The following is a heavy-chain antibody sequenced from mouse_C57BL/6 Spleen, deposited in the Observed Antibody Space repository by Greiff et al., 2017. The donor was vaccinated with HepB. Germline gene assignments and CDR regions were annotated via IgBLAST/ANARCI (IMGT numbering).Heavy chain of an antibody. CDR1: GYSFSSYW. V-gene: IGHV1-80*01. Sequence: QVQLQQSGAGLVKPGASVTISCKASGYSFSSYWMNWVKQRPGKGLEWIGQIYPGDGETNYNGKFKGKATLTADKSSSTAYMQLSSLTSEDSAVYFCARRTGGSSYYAMDYWGTGTSVTVSS. CDR3: ARRTGGSSYYAMDY. J-gene: IGHJ4*01. D-gene: IGHD1-1*01. CDR2: IYPGDGET.